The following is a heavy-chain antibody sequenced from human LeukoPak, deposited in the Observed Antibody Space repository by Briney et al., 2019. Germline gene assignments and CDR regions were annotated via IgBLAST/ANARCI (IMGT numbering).Heavy chain of an antibody. J-gene: IGHJ4*02. V-gene: IGHV1-18*01. CDR2: ISAYNGNT. Sequence: ASVKVSCKASGYTFTSYGISWVRQAPGPGLEWMGWISAYNGNTNYAQKLQGRVTMTTDTSTSKAYLELRSLRSDDTAVYYCARLGQWELQYYFDYWGQGTLVTVSS. D-gene: IGHD1-26*01. CDR1: GYTFTSYG. CDR3: ARLGQWELQYYFDY.